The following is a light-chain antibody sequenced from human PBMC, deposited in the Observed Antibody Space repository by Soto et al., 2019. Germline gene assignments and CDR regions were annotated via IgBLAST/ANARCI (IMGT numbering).Light chain of an antibody. Sequence: EIVLTQSPGTLSLSPGERATLSCMARQSVSSSYLAWYQQKPGQAPRLLIYGTSSRATGIPDRFSGSGSGTDFTLTISRLEPEDFAVYYCQQYGNSPINCGQGTRREN. CDR1: QSVSSSY. J-gene: IGKJ5*01. V-gene: IGKV3-20*01. CDR3: QQYGNSPIN. CDR2: GTS.